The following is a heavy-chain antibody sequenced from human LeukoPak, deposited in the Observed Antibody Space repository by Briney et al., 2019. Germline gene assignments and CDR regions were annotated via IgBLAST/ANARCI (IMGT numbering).Heavy chain of an antibody. CDR3: ARDVDTATNGAFDI. Sequence: SVKVSCKASGGTFSSYAISGVRQAPGQGLEWMGGIIPIFGTANYAQKFQGRVTITTDESTSTAYMELSSLRSEDTAVYYCARDVDTATNGAFDIWGQGTMVTVSS. V-gene: IGHV1-69*05. CDR2: IIPIFGTA. J-gene: IGHJ3*02. CDR1: GGTFSSYA. D-gene: IGHD5-18*01.